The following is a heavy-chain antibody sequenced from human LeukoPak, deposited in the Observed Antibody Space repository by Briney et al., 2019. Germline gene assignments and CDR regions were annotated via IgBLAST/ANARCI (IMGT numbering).Heavy chain of an antibody. V-gene: IGHV1-46*01. CDR2: INPSGGST. Sequence: ASVKVSCKASGYTFTSYYMHWVRQAPGQGLEWMGIINPSGGSTSYAQKFQGRVTMTRDTSTSTVYMELSSLRSEDTAVYYCARARGYSRYDINWFDPWGQGTLVTVSS. J-gene: IGHJ5*02. CDR3: ARARGYSRYDINWFDP. CDR1: GYTFTSYY. D-gene: IGHD5-12*01.